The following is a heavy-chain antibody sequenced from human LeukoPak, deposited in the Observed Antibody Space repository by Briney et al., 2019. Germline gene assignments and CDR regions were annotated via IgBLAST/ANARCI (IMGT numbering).Heavy chain of an antibody. Sequence: SETLSLTCTVSGGSISSHFWSWIRQPAGKGLEWIGRIYTSGGTNYNPSLKSRVTISVDTSKNQFSLRLSSVTAADTAVYYCAKSRELGTFDYWGQGTLVTVSS. CDR3: AKSRELGTFDY. V-gene: IGHV4-4*07. CDR2: IYTSGGT. CDR1: GGSISSHF. J-gene: IGHJ4*02. D-gene: IGHD7-27*01.